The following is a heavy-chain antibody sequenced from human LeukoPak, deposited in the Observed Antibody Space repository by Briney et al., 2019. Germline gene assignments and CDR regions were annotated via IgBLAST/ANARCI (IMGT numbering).Heavy chain of an antibody. CDR3: ARDRGDGGSYGA. V-gene: IGHV3-74*01. D-gene: IGHD1-26*01. CDR1: GFTFSAYW. J-gene: IGHJ5*02. CDR2: IKSDGTST. Sequence: GGSLRLSCAAFGFTFSAYWMHWVRQAPGRGLVWVSRIKSDGTSTSYADSVKGRFTVSRDNAKNTLYLQMNSLRAEDTAVFYCARDRGDGGSYGAWGQGTLVTVSS.